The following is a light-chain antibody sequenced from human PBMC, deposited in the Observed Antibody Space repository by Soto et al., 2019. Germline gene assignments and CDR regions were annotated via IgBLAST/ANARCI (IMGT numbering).Light chain of an antibody. CDR2: DVS. CDR3: STYTTSSTVA. Sequence: QSALTQSASVSGSPGQSITISCTGTSSDIGGYNYVSWYQQHPDKAPKLMIFDVSNRPSGVSNRFSGSKSGNTASLTISGHLAEDEADYYCSTYTTSSTVAFGGGTKLTVL. V-gene: IGLV2-14*03. CDR1: SSDIGGYNY. J-gene: IGLJ2*01.